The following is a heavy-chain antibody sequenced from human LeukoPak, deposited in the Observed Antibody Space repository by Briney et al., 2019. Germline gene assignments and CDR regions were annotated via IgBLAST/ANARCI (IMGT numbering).Heavy chain of an antibody. V-gene: IGHV3-64*01. D-gene: IGHD6-19*01. CDR1: GFSFRYFA. CDR2: INTDGRIT. J-gene: IGHJ4*02. CDR3: AKGRRAVAGTGVFDY. Sequence: PGGSLGLSCVGSGFSFRYFAIHWVRQAPGKGLDYVSVINTDGRITYYANSVKGRFTISRDNSKNTLYLQMNSLRAEDTAVYYCAKGRRAVAGTGVFDYWGQGTLVTVSS.